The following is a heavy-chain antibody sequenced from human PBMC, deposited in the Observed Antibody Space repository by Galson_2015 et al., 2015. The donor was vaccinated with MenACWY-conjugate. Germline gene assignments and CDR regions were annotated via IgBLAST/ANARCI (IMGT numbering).Heavy chain of an antibody. CDR1: GYSFTSYW. J-gene: IGHJ4*02. CDR2: IYPGDSDT. CDR3: ARRRRSSSWLYYFDY. V-gene: IGHV5-51*01. Sequence: QSGAEVKKPGGSLKISCKGSGYSFTSYWIGWVRQMPGKGLEWMGIIYPGDSDTRYSPSFQGQVTISADKSISTAYLQWSSLKASDTAMYYCARRRRSSSWLYYFDYWGQGTLVTVSS. D-gene: IGHD6-13*01.